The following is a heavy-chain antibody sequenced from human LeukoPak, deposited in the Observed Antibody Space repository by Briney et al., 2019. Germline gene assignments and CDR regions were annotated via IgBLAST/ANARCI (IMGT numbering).Heavy chain of an antibody. D-gene: IGHD3-16*02. J-gene: IGHJ1*01. V-gene: IGHV1-24*01. CDR1: GYTLTELS. CDR2: FDPVDGKT. Sequence: SVKLSCKVSGYTLTELSMHGARQARGKALEGMGGFDPVDGKTLYAQKFEGRVTMCGDISTDTAYVELRSLRSEDTAVYYCATGGVNPYYDYVWGSYRYRASPERAVQHWGQGTLVTVSS. CDR3: ATGGVNPYYDYVWGSYRYRASPERAVQH.